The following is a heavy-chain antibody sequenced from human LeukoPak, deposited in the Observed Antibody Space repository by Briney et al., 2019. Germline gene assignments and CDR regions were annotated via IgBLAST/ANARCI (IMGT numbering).Heavy chain of an antibody. J-gene: IGHJ4*02. Sequence: PGGSLRLSCAASGFTFSNYWMTWVRQAPGKGLEWVASIKEDGSDKYYVDSVKGRFTISRDSAKNSLFLQMNSLRADDTAVYYCARDQWRLFDYWGQGTLVTVSS. CDR3: ARDQWRLFDY. CDR2: IKEDGSDK. V-gene: IGHV3-7*04. CDR1: GFTFSNYW. D-gene: IGHD2-21*02.